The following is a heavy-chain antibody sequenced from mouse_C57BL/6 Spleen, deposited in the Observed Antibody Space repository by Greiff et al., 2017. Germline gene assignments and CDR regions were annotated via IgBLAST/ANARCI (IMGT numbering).Heavy chain of an antibody. D-gene: IGHD1-1*01. J-gene: IGHJ4*01. CDR2: INPYNGGT. Sequence: VQLKESGPVLVKPGASVKMSCKASGYTFTDYYMNWVKQSHGKSLEWIGVINPYNGGTSYNQKFKGKATLTVDKSSSTAYMELNSLTSEDSAVYYCARWFITMDYWGQGTSVTVSS. CDR1: GYTFTDYY. CDR3: ARWFITMDY. V-gene: IGHV1-19*01.